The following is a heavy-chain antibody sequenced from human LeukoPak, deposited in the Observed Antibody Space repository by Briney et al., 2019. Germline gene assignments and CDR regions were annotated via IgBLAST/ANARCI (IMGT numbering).Heavy chain of an antibody. D-gene: IGHD3-10*01. V-gene: IGHV4-4*07. J-gene: IGHJ5*02. Sequence: PSETLSLTCTVSGGSFSSYYWSWIRQPAGKGLEWIGRIYSRGTTYNPSLKSRVTMSADTSRNHVSLTLNSVTAADTAVYYCARDSGTTGEVKFDPWGQGTLVTVSS. CDR1: GGSFSSYY. CDR2: IYSRGT. CDR3: ARDSGTTGEVKFDP.